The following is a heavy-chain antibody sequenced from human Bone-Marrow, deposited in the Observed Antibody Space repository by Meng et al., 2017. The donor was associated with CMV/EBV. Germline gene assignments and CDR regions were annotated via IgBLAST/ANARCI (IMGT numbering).Heavy chain of an antibody. D-gene: IGHD2-15*01. Sequence: GESLKISCAASGFTFSYYYMSWIRQAPGKGLEWVSYISSSGSTIYYADSVKGRFTISRDNAKNSLYLQMNSLRAEDTALYYCARDPGYCSGGSCYSASGYYYGMDVWGQGTTVTVSS. J-gene: IGHJ6*02. CDR2: ISSSGSTI. CDR3: ARDPGYCSGGSCYSASGYYYGMDV. V-gene: IGHV3-11*01. CDR1: GFTFSYYY.